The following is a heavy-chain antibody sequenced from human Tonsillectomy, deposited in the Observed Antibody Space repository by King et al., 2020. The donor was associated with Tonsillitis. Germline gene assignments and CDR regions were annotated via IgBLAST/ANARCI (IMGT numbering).Heavy chain of an antibody. CDR3: AREFAIRGITMVRGVMDY. CDR2: INPSGGST. CDR1: GYTFTSYY. D-gene: IGHD3-10*01. Sequence: QLVQSGAEVKKPGASVKVSCKASGYTFTSYYMHWVRQAPGQGLEWMGIINPSGGSTSYAQKFQGRVTMTRDTSTSTVYIELSSLRSEDTAVYYCAREFAIRGITMVRGVMDYWGQGTLVTVSS. V-gene: IGHV1-46*01. J-gene: IGHJ4*02.